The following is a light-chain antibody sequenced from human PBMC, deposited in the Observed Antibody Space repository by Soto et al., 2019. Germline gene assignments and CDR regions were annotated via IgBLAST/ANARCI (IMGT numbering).Light chain of an antibody. Sequence: EIVLTQSPATLSLSPGERATLSCRASQSVSSYLAWYQQKPGQAPRLLIYDASNRATGIPARFSGSGSGTDFTLTISSLEPADFAVYYCQQRSNWPLTFGGRNKVEIK. CDR3: QQRSNWPLT. CDR2: DAS. V-gene: IGKV3-11*01. J-gene: IGKJ4*01. CDR1: QSVSSY.